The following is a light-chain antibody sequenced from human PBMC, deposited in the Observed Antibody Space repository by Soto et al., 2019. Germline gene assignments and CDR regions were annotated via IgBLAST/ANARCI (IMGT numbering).Light chain of an antibody. CDR1: QSIDSK. CDR3: QQYKRWRT. Sequence: IVMTQSPATLSVSPGERATLSCRAGQSIDSKLACYQQRPCQAPRLLIYAAATRATGIPARFSGSGSGTDFTIPISGLQSDDFGVYYCQQYKRWRTLGQGTKV. CDR2: AAA. J-gene: IGKJ1*01. V-gene: IGKV3-15*01.